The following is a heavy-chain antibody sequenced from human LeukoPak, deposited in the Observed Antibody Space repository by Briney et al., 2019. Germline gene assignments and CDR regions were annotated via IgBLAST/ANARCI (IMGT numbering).Heavy chain of an antibody. D-gene: IGHD1-26*01. CDR3: ARENSGSLDY. CDR1: GFTFSSYS. V-gene: IGHV3-21*01. J-gene: IGHJ4*02. Sequence: GGSLRLSCAASGFTFSSYSMNWVRQAPGKALEWVSSISSSGSYIYYADSVKGRFTTCRDNAKNSLYLQMNSRSAEDTAVYYGARENSGSLDYWAEGTLVTVSS. CDR2: ISSSGSYI.